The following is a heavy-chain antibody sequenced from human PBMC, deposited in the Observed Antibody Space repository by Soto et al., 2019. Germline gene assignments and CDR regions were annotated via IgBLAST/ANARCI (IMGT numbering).Heavy chain of an antibody. V-gene: IGHV3-23*01. Sequence: GGSLRLSCEASGFTFTINAMSWVRQAPGKGLEWVSGISGSGYSTYYADSVKGRFSISRDNSKNTLYLQLSSLRAEDTAIYYCAKGKGNLWFDYWGQGILVTVSS. CDR3: AKGKGNLWFDY. J-gene: IGHJ4*02. CDR2: ISGSGYST. D-gene: IGHD4-4*01. CDR1: GFTFTINA.